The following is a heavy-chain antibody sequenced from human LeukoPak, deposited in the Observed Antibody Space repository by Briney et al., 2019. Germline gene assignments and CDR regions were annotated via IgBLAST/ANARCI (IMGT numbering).Heavy chain of an antibody. CDR1: GYTFTGYY. J-gene: IGHJ6*02. D-gene: IGHD4-17*01. CDR3: ARGANGDYGVEYYYYGMDV. V-gene: IGHV1-46*01. CDR2: INPSGGST. Sequence: ASVKVSCKASGYTFTGYYMHWVRQAPGQGLEWMGIINPSGGSTSYAQKFQGRVTMTRDTSTSTVYMELSSLRSEDTAVYYCARGANGDYGVEYYYYGMDVWGQGTTVTVSS.